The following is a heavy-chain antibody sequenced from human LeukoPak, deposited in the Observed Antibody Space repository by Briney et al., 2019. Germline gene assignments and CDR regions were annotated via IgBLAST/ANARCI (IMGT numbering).Heavy chain of an antibody. Sequence: GGSLRLSCAASGFTFSSYSMNWVRQAPGKGLEWVSSISSSSSYIYYADSVKGRFTISRDNAKNSLYLQMNSLRAEDTAVYYCARAAEMADCLDYWGQGTLVTVSS. CDR3: ARAAEMADCLDY. CDR2: ISSSSSYI. J-gene: IGHJ4*02. D-gene: IGHD5-24*01. V-gene: IGHV3-21*01. CDR1: GFTFSSYS.